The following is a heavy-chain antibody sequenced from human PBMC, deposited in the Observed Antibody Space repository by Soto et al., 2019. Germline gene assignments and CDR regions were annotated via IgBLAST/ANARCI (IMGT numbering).Heavy chain of an antibody. Sequence: ESGGGVVQPGRSLRLSCAASGFTFSSYGMHWVRQAPGKGLEWVAVIWYDGSNKYYGDSVKGRFTISRDNSKNTVYLQMNSLRAEDTGVYYCARGIDYRDYAVDYWGQGILVTVSS. CDR3: ARGIDYRDYAVDY. J-gene: IGHJ4*02. V-gene: IGHV3-33*01. CDR2: IWYDGSNK. CDR1: GFTFSSYG. D-gene: IGHD4-17*01.